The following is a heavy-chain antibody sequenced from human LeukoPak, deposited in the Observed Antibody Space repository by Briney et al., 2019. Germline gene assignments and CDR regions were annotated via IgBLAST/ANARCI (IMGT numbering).Heavy chain of an antibody. Sequence: SSETLSLTCTVSSNSFGDYYWSWIRQPAGKGLEWIGRIYTSGSTTYNPSLKSRVTISVDTSKNQFSLKLSSVTAADTAVYYCARAQGSGSQMYYYYYMDVWGKGTTVTISS. CDR1: SNSFGDYY. J-gene: IGHJ6*03. D-gene: IGHD3-10*01. CDR3: ARAQGSGSQMYYYYYMDV. V-gene: IGHV4-4*07. CDR2: IYTSGST.